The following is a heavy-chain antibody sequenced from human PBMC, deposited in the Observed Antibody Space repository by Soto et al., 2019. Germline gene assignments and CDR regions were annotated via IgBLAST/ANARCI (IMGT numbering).Heavy chain of an antibody. J-gene: IGHJ4*02. V-gene: IGHV3-23*01. D-gene: IGHD2-8*01. CDR1: GFTFNRHA. CDR3: AKVSSAWYAGFFDL. Sequence: GGSLRLSCXASGFTFNRHAMTWVRQAPGKGLEWVSGLSDSGGSIYYADSVKGRFTISRDNSMNTLYLQMNTLRAEDTAVYYCAKVSSAWYAGFFDLWGQGTLVTVSS. CDR2: LSDSGGSI.